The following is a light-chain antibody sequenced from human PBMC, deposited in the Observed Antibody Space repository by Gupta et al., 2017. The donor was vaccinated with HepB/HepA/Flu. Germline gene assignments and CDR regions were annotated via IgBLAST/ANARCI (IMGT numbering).Light chain of an antibody. Sequence: QSALTQPASVSGSPGQSITISCTGTSSDVGNYNLVSWYQQHPGKAPKLIIYEVTKRPSGVSNRFSGSKSGNTASLTISGLQAEYEADYYCCSYAGSSTPNWVFGGGTKLTVL. CDR2: EVT. CDR1: SSDVGNYNL. CDR3: CSYAGSSTPNWV. V-gene: IGLV2-23*02. J-gene: IGLJ3*02.